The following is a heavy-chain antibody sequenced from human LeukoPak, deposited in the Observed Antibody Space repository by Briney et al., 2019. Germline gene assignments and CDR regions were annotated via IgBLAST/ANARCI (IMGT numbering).Heavy chain of an antibody. J-gene: IGHJ6*02. D-gene: IGHD1-7*01. Sequence: SETLSLTCTVSGGSISSYYWSWIRQPPGKGLEWIGYIYYSGSTNYNPSLKSRVTISVDTSKNQFSLKLSSVTAADTAVYYCAKDNWNYGSSMDVWGQGTTVTVSS. CDR1: GGSISSYY. CDR2: IYYSGST. CDR3: AKDNWNYGSSMDV. V-gene: IGHV4-59*01.